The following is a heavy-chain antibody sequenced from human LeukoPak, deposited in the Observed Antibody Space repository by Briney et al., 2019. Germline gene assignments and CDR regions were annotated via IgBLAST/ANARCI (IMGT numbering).Heavy chain of an antibody. Sequence: PGGSLRLSCAASGFTFSSYAMNWVRQAPGKGLEWVSVISGSGGSTSYADSVKGRFTISRDNSKNTLYLQMNSLRAEDTAVYYCAKDTSSLFVPWGQGTLVTVSS. V-gene: IGHV3-23*01. J-gene: IGHJ5*02. D-gene: IGHD2-2*01. CDR3: AKDTSSLFVP. CDR2: ISGSGGST. CDR1: GFTFSSYA.